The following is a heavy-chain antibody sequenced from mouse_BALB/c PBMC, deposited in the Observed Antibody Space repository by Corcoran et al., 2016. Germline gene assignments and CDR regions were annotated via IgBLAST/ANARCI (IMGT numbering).Heavy chain of an antibody. Sequence: QIQLVQSGPELKKPGETVKISCKASGYTFTNYGMNWVKQAPGKGLKWMGWINTYTGEPTYADDFKGRFAFSLETSASTAYLQINNLKNEDTATYFCARSGWLPFDYWGQGTTLTVSS. D-gene: IGHD2-3*01. V-gene: IGHV9-3-1*01. J-gene: IGHJ2*01. CDR2: INTYTGEP. CDR1: GYTFTNYG. CDR3: ARSGWLPFDY.